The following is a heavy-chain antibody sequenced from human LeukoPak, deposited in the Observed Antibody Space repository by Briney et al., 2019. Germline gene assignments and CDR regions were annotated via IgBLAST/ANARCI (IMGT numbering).Heavy chain of an antibody. CDR2: ISSSGSTI. CDR1: GFTFSDYY. J-gene: IGHJ3*02. CDR3: ARDSSSSSGAFDI. Sequence: GGSLRLSCAASGFTFSDYYMSWIRQAPGKGLECVSYISSSGSTIYYADSVKGRFTISRDNAKNSLYLQMNSLRAEDTAVYYCARDSSSSSGAFDIWGQGTMVTVSS. D-gene: IGHD6-6*01. V-gene: IGHV3-11*04.